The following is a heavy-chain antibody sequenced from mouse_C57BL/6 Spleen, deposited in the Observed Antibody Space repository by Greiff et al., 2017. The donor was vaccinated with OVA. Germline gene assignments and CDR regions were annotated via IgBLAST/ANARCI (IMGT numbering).Heavy chain of an antibody. CDR3: TPGSSSDY. Sequence: EVQLQQSGAELVRPGASVTLSCTASGFYIKDYYMHWVKQRPEQGLEWIGRIDPEDGDNEYAPKFQGKATMTADTSSNTAYLQLSSLTSEDTAVYYCTPGSSSDYWGQGTTLTVSS. CDR1: GFYIKDYY. V-gene: IGHV14-1*01. D-gene: IGHD1-1*01. J-gene: IGHJ2*01. CDR2: IDPEDGDN.